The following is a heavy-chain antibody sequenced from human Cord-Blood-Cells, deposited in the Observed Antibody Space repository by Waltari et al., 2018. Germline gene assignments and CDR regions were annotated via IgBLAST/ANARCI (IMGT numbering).Heavy chain of an antibody. V-gene: IGHV1-69*01. D-gene: IGHD3-10*01. CDR1: GGTFSSYA. CDR3: ASKGYSGSYYYYYYMDV. Sequence: QVQLVQSGAEVKKPGSSVKVSCKASGGTFSSYAISWVRQAPGQGLELMGGIIPIVGTANYAQKFQGRVTITADESTSTAYMELSSLRSEDTAVYYCASKGYSGSYYYYYYMDVWGKGTTVTVSS. CDR2: IIPIVGTA. J-gene: IGHJ6*03.